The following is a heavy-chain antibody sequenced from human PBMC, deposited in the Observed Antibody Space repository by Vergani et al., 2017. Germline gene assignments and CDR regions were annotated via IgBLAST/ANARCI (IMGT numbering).Heavy chain of an antibody. J-gene: IGHJ6*03. CDR3: AGMGSGSVSYYDPYYYYYYMDV. D-gene: IGHD3-10*01. Sequence: EVQLVQSGAEVKKPGEALRISCKGSGYSFTSYLISWVRQMPGKGLEWMGRIDPSDSYTNNSPSFQGHVTISADKSFSTAYLQWSSLKASDTAMYYCAGMGSGSVSYYDPYYYYYYMDVGGKGSTVTVSS. CDR1: GYSFTSYL. V-gene: IGHV5-10-1*03. CDR2: IDPSDSYT.